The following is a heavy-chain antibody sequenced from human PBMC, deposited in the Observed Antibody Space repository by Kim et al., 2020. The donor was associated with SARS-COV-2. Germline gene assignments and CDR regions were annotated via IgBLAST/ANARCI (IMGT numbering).Heavy chain of an antibody. Sequence: GGSLRLSCAASGFTFDDYAMHWVRQAPGKGLEWVSLISGDGGSTYYADSVKGRFTISRDNSKNSLYLQMNSLRTEDTALYYCAKLGANLTGYYFGWFDPWGQGTLVTVSS. CDR3: AKLGANLTGYYFGWFDP. CDR1: GFTFDDYA. CDR2: ISGDGGST. D-gene: IGHD3-9*01. J-gene: IGHJ5*02. V-gene: IGHV3-43*02.